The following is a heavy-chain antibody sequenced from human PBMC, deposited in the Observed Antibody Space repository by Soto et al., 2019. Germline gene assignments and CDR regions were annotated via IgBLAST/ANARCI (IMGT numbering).Heavy chain of an antibody. CDR3: ARHIRSGSYYNAPVDY. CDR2: INHSGSN. V-gene: IGHV4-34*01. J-gene: IGHJ4*02. Sequence: PSETLALACAVCRGSVRGYYWGGIRQPPGKGLEWIGEINHSGSNNYNPSLKSRVTISVDTSKNQFSLKLSSVTAADTAVYYCARHIRSGSYYNAPVDYCAQGPLVTVSS. D-gene: IGHD3-10*01. CDR1: RGSVRGYY.